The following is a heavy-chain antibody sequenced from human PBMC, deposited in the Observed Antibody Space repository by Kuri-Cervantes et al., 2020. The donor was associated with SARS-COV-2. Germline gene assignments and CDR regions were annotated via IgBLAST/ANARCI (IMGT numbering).Heavy chain of an antibody. J-gene: IGHJ3*02. V-gene: IGHV3-11*06. CDR1: GFTFSDYY. Sequence: GESLKISCAASGFTFSDYYMSWIRQAPGKGLEWVSSISSSSSYIYYADSVKGRFTISRDNAKNSLYLQMNSLRAEDAAVYYCARKMATSYDAFDIWGQGTMVTVSS. CDR2: ISSSSSYI. CDR3: ARKMATSYDAFDI. D-gene: IGHD5-24*01.